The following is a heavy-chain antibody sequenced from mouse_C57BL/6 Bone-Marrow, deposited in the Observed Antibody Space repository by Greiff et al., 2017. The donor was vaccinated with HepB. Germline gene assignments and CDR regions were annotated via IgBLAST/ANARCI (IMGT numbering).Heavy chain of an antibody. Sequence: EVKLVESEGGLVQPGSSMKLSCTASGFTFSDYYMAWVRQVPEKGLEWVANINYDGSSTYYLDSLKSRFIISRDNAKNILYLQMSSLKSEDTATYYCARAPNGYGSSYYWYFDVWGTGTTVTVSS. CDR3: ARAPNGYGSSYYWYFDV. D-gene: IGHD1-1*01. CDR1: GFTFSDYY. J-gene: IGHJ1*03. V-gene: IGHV5-16*01. CDR2: INYDGSST.